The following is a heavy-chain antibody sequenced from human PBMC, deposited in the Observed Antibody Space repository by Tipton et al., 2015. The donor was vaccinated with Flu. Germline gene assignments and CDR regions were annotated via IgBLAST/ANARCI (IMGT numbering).Heavy chain of an antibody. CDR2: IKQDGSEK. J-gene: IGHJ6*03. CDR3: ARGYSSSWYYYYYYMDV. D-gene: IGHD6-13*01. CDR1: GFTFSSYW. Sequence: SLRLSCAASGFTFSSYWMSWVRQAPGKGLEWVANIKQDGSEKYYVDSVKGRFTISRDNAKNSLYLQMNSLRAEDTAVYYCARGYSSSWYYYYYYMDVWGKGTTVTVSS. V-gene: IGHV3-7*01.